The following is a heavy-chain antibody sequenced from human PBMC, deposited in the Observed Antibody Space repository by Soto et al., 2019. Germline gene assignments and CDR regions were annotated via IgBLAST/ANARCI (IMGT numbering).Heavy chain of an antibody. CDR2: IYFRGTT. D-gene: IGHD4-17*01. Sequence: QVQLQESGPGLVKPSQTLSLTCTVSGGSITSHTHYWRWIRQHPGKGLEWIGNIYFRGTTYYNPTLESRVIISIDTSKNQFSLRLTSVTAADTAVYFCATYDYGDFYFDDWGQGTLVYVSS. V-gene: IGHV4-31*03. CDR1: GGSITSHTHY. CDR3: ATYDYGDFYFDD. J-gene: IGHJ4*02.